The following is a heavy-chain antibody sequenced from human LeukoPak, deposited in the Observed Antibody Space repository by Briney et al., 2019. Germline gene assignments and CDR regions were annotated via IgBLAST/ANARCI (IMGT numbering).Heavy chain of an antibody. CDR3: ARDYLWGNYRSFDY. V-gene: IGHV3-7*01. CDR2: IKEDGTEK. D-gene: IGHD3-16*02. Sequence: GRSLRLSCAASGFTFSSYALHWVRQAPGKGLEWVANIKEDGTEKKYVDSVKGRFTMSRDNTKKSLYLQMNSLRVEDTAVYYCARDYLWGNYRSFDYWGQGALVTVSS. J-gene: IGHJ4*02. CDR1: GFTFSSYA.